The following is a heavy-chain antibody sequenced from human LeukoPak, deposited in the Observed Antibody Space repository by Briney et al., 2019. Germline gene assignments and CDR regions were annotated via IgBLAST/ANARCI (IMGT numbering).Heavy chain of an antibody. D-gene: IGHD6-6*01. CDR1: GYTFTNYY. CDR2: LSPSGGST. CDR3: AREQIVGTYYFDY. V-gene: IGHV1-46*01. Sequence: ASVKVSCKASGYTFTNYYMHWVRQAPGQGLEWMGILSPSGGSTSYAQKFQGRVTMTRDTSTSTVYMELSSLRSDDTAVYYCAREQIVGTYYFDYWGQGTLVTVSS. J-gene: IGHJ4*02.